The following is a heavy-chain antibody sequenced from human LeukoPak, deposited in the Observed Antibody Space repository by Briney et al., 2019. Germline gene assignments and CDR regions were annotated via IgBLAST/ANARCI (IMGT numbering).Heavy chain of an antibody. Sequence: SETLSLTCTVSGGSISSGRYYWSWIRQPAGKGPEWIGHIYTSGSTNYNPSLKSRVTISIDTSKNQFSLKLSSVTAADTAVYYCARIVGVLDYWGQGTLVTVSS. J-gene: IGHJ4*02. V-gene: IGHV4-61*09. D-gene: IGHD1-26*01. CDR2: IYTSGST. CDR1: GGSISSGRYY. CDR3: ARIVGVLDY.